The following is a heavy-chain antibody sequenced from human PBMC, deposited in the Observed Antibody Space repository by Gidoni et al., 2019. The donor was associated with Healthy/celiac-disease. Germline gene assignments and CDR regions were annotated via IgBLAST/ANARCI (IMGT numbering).Heavy chain of an antibody. CDR2: ISSSSSTI. V-gene: IGHV3-48*02. D-gene: IGHD3-3*01. CDR1: GFTFSSYS. J-gene: IGHJ6*02. Sequence: EVQLVESGGGLVQPGGSLRLSCAASGFTFSSYSMNWVRQAPGKGLEWVSYISSSSSTIYYADSVKGRFTISRDNAKNSLYLQMNSLRDEDTAVYYCARDAEAPAFGVVITYYYGMDVWGQGTTVTVSS. CDR3: ARDAEAPAFGVVITYYYGMDV.